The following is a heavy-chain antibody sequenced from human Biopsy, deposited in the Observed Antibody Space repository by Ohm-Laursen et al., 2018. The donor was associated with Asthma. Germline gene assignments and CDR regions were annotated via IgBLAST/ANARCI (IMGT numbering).Heavy chain of an antibody. CDR1: GFTFSSYG. CDR3: ASQSSGPDFWSGYYYFDY. V-gene: IGHV3-30*03. J-gene: IGHJ4*02. D-gene: IGHD3-3*01. CDR2: ISYDGSNK. Sequence: SLRLSCAASGFTFSSYGMHWVRQAPGKGLEWVAVISYDGSNKYYADSVKGRFTISRDNSKNTLYLQVNGLRAEDTAVYYCASQSSGPDFWSGYYYFDYWGRGTLVTVSS.